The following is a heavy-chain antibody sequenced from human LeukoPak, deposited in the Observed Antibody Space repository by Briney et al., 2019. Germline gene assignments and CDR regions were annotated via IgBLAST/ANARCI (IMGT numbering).Heavy chain of an antibody. V-gene: IGHV1-2*02. Sequence: ASVKVSCKASGYTFTGYYIDWVRQAPGQGLEWMGWINSDSGGTNYAQKFQGRVTMTGDPSTRTVYMELSSLTSDDTAVYYCARGTTDAYWGQGTPVTVSS. J-gene: IGHJ4*02. CDR3: ARGTTDAY. D-gene: IGHD1-1*01. CDR2: INSDSGGT. CDR1: GYTFTGYY.